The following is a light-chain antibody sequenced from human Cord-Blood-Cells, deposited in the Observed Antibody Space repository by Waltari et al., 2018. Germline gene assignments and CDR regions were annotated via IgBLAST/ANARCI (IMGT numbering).Light chain of an antibody. CDR2: AAS. CDR1: QSISSY. V-gene: IGKV1-39*01. J-gene: IGKJ1*01. Sequence: DIQMTQSPSSLSASVGDRVTITCRASQSISSYLNWYQQTPGKAPKLLIYAASSLQSGVPSRFSGSGSRTDFTLTISSLQPEDFATYYCQQSYSTPRTFGQGTKVEIK. CDR3: QQSYSTPRT.